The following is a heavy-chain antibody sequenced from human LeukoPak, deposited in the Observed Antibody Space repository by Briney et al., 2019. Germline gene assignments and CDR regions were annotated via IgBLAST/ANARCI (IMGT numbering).Heavy chain of an antibody. CDR1: GYTFTSYA. J-gene: IGHJ4*02. CDR3: AREHRRSYDFWSGYYSHFDY. CDR2: INAGNGNT. Sequence: ASVKVSCKASGYTFTSYAMHWVRQAPGQRLEWMGWINAGNGNTKYSQEFQGRVTITRDTSASTAYMELSSLRSEDMAVYYCAREHRRSYDFWSGYYSHFDYWGQGTLVTVSS. V-gene: IGHV1-3*03. D-gene: IGHD3-3*01.